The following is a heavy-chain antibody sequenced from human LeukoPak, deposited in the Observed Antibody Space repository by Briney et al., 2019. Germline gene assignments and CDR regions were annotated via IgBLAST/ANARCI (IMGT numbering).Heavy chain of an antibody. CDR2: IYYSGST. CDR1: RGSISGYY. Sequence: SETLSLTCTVSRGSISGYYWSWIRQPPGKGLEWIGYIYYSGSTNYNPSLKSRVTISIDTSKNQFSLKLSSVTAADTAVYYCARDRPYGGNDYWGQGTLVTVSS. D-gene: IGHD4-23*01. V-gene: IGHV4-59*12. CDR3: ARDRPYGGNDY. J-gene: IGHJ4*02.